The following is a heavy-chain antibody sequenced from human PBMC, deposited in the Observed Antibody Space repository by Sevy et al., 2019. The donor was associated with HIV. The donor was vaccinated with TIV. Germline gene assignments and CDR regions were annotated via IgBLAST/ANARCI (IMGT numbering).Heavy chain of an antibody. J-gene: IGHJ4*02. D-gene: IGHD6-19*01. CDR1: GFTFSSYS. CDR3: ARDQSVAGIDY. CDR2: ISSSSSNI. V-gene: IGHV3-48*01. Sequence: GGSLRLSCAASGFTFSSYSMNWVRQAPGKGLEWVSYISSSSSNIYYAGSVKGRLTISRANARNSLYLPMNSLRAEDTAVYYCARDQSVAGIDYWGQGTLVTVSS.